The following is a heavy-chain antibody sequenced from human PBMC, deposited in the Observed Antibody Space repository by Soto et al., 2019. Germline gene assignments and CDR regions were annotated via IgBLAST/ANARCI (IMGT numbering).Heavy chain of an antibody. Sequence: SATLSLTCTVSGGSISSGGYYWNWIRQPPEKGLEWIGFIHHSGKSLSNPSLRSRLTMSVDTTEGQFSLNLRAVTGADTAVYYCAKWNEMKRSFDDWGQGILVTVS. V-gene: IGHV4-61*08. D-gene: IGHD1-1*01. CDR3: AKWNEMKRSFDD. CDR1: GGSISSGGYY. J-gene: IGHJ4*02. CDR2: IHHSGKS.